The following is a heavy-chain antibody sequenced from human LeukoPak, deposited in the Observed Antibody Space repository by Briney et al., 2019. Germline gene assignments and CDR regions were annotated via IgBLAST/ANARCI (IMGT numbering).Heavy chain of an antibody. CDR1: GGTFSSYA. J-gene: IGHJ4*02. Sequence: ASVKVSCKASGGTFSSYAISWVRQAPGQGLEWMGRIIPILGIANYAQKFQGRVTITADKSTSTAYMELSSLRSEDTAIYYCATEYNFWSGYPYWGQGTLVTVSS. V-gene: IGHV1-69*04. D-gene: IGHD3-3*01. CDR2: IIPILGIA. CDR3: ATEYNFWSGYPY.